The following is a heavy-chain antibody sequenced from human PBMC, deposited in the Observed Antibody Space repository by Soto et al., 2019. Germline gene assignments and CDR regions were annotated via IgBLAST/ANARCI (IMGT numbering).Heavy chain of an antibody. Sequence: GGSLRLSCAASGFTLRSYAMHWVRQAPGKGLEWLAVISYEGSNQYYADSVQGRFTLTRDNGKKTVDLQMNSLRSDDTAVYYCARSGSYYGIDLWGQGTTVTVSS. V-gene: IGHV3-30*04. CDR1: GFTLRSYA. CDR2: ISYEGSNQ. CDR3: ARSGSYYGIDL. J-gene: IGHJ6*02.